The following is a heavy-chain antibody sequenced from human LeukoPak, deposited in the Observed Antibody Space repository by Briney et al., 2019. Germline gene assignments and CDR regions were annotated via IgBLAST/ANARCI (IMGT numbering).Heavy chain of an antibody. CDR2: IIPILGIA. CDR3: ARELVAATQGAFDI. CDR1: GGTFSSYA. Sequence: ASVKVSCKASGGTFSSYAISWVRQAPGQGLEWMGRIIPILGIANYAQKFQGRVTITADKSTSTAYMELSSLRSEDTAVYYCARELVAATQGAFDIWGQGTMVTVSS. J-gene: IGHJ3*02. V-gene: IGHV1-69*04. D-gene: IGHD2-15*01.